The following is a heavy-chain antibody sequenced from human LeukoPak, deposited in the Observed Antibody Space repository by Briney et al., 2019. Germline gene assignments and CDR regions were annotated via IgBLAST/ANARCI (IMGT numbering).Heavy chain of an antibody. CDR2: IYHSGST. Sequence: SGTLSLTCAVSGGSISSSNWWSWVRQPPGKGLEWIGEIYHSGSTNYNPSLKSRVTISVDKSKNQFPLKLSSVTAADTAVYYCARGPSSGQYVSPLDYWGQGTLVTVSS. J-gene: IGHJ4*02. CDR1: GGSISSSNW. CDR3: ARGPSSGQYVSPLDY. V-gene: IGHV4-4*02. D-gene: IGHD6-25*01.